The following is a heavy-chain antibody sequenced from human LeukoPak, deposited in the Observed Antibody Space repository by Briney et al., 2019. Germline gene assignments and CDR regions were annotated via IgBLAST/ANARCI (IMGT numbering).Heavy chain of an antibody. CDR2: IYYRGST. Sequence: PSETLSLTCTVSGGSISSSSFYWGWIRQPPGKGLEWIGSIYYRGSTYYNPSLKSRVTISVDMSENQVSLKLRSVTAADTAVYYCTDFYFDRSGYADYWGQGTLVTVSS. CDR1: GGSISSSSFY. J-gene: IGHJ4*02. V-gene: IGHV4-39*01. CDR3: TDFYFDRSGYADY. D-gene: IGHD3-22*01.